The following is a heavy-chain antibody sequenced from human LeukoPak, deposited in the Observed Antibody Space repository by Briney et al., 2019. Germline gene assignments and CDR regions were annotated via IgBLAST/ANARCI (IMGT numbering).Heavy chain of an antibody. CDR2: IKEDGREK. D-gene: IGHD1-26*01. Sequence: GGSLRLSCVASGFTLSNHWMSWVRQAPGKGLEWVANIKEDGREKYEVGSVKGRFTISRDNAKNSLFLQMNSLRAEDTAIYYCVRDYRPGRERYFDYWGQGTLVTVSS. CDR3: VRDYRPGRERYFDY. J-gene: IGHJ4*02. CDR1: GFTLSNHW. V-gene: IGHV3-7*03.